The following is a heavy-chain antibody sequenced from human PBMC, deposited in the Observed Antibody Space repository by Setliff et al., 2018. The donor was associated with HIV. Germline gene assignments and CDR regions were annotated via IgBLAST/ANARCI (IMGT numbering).Heavy chain of an antibody. J-gene: IGHJ4*02. D-gene: IGHD3-3*01. CDR3: ARGPQYNFWGGYLGL. CDR2: IDSDGSDT. CDR1: GLTFSNYW. Sequence: SCVASGLTFSNYWMHWVRQAPGKGLVWVSRIDSDGSDTDYADSVRGRFTISRDNAKNTLYLQMTSLRAEDTAVYYCARGPQYNFWGGYLGLWGRGTLVTVSS. V-gene: IGHV3-74*01.